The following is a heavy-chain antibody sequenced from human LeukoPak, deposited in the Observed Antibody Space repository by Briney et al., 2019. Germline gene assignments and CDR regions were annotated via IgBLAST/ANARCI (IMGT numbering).Heavy chain of an antibody. CDR1: GFTFSSYA. V-gene: IGHV3-23*01. Sequence: GGSLRLSCAASGFTFSSYAMSWVREAPARGLEWVSSLRGNGDTFYADSVKGRFTLSRDESRNTVYLQLNSLRVEDTAVYYCVKASWASNADAVLWGQGTVVTVSS. J-gene: IGHJ4*02. D-gene: IGHD1-1*01. CDR2: LRGNGDT. CDR3: VKASWASNADAVL.